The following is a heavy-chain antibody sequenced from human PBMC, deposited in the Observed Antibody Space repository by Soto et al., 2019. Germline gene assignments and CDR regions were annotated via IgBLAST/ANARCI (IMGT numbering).Heavy chain of an antibody. D-gene: IGHD3-3*01. CDR1: GFTFSSYG. CDR2: IWYDGSNK. CDR3: ARDREYYDFWSDYSRSNGMDV. Sequence: SLRLSCAASGFTFSSYGMHWVRQAPGKGLEWVAVIWYDGSNKYYADSVKGRFTISRDNSKNTLYLQMNSLRAEDTAVYYCARDREYYDFWSDYSRSNGMDVWGQGTTVTVS. V-gene: IGHV3-33*01. J-gene: IGHJ6*02.